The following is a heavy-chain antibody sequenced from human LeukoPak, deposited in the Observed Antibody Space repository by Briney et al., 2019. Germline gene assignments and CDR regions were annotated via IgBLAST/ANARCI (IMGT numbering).Heavy chain of an antibody. V-gene: IGHV4-4*07. CDR2: VYTSGYT. CDR1: GGSMNTDY. Sequence: SETLSLTCSVSGGSMNTDYWTWLRQPAGKGLEWIGRVYTSGYTKYNPSLQSRVTMSVDTSKKQLSLMLTSLTAADTAVYYCARETLVGTTNYFDYWGQGALVTVSS. J-gene: IGHJ4*02. D-gene: IGHD1-26*01. CDR3: ARETLVGTTNYFDY.